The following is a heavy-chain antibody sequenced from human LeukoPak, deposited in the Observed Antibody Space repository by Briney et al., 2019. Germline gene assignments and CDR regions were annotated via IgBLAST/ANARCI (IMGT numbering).Heavy chain of an antibody. CDR1: GFTFSSYW. V-gene: IGHV3-74*01. J-gene: IGHJ4*02. CDR3: VRGLGSGYSYAYGVY. D-gene: IGHD5-18*01. Sequence: PGGSLTLSCAASGFTFSSYWMHWVRQAPGKGLVWVSRINSDGSDTNSADSVKGRFTISRDNAKNTVYLQMNSLRAEDTAVYYCVRGLGSGYSYAYGVYWGQGTLVTVSS. CDR2: INSDGSDT.